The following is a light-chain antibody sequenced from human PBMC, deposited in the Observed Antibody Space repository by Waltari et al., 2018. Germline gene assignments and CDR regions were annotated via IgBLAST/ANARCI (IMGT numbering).Light chain of an antibody. CDR1: QNVDTW. CDR2: KTS. Sequence: DIQMTQSPSTLSASIGYRVTITCRASQNVDTWLAWYQQKPGKAPKLLVYKTSTLQNGVPSRFSGSGSGTHFTLTISSLQPDDVATYYCQQYNTYWTFGQGTKVE. V-gene: IGKV1-5*03. CDR3: QQYNTYWT. J-gene: IGKJ1*01.